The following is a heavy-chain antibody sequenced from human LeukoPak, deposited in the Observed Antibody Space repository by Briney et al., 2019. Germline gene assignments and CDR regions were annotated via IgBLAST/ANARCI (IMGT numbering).Heavy chain of an antibody. CDR2: MSGGGGST. V-gene: IGHV3-23*01. J-gene: IGHJ4*02. CDR1: GFTFSRYA. CDR3: AKSPSEFGEFSY. Sequence: GGSLRLSCVASGFTFSRYAMNWVRQAPGKGLEWVSTMSGGGGSTYYADSVKGRFTISRDNSKNMVHLQMNGLRAEGTAVYYCAKSPSEFGEFSYWGQGTLVTVSS. D-gene: IGHD3-10*01.